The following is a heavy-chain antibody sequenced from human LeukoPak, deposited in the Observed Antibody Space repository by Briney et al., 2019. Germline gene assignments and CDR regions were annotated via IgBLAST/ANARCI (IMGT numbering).Heavy chain of an antibody. CDR2: ICPGDSDT. V-gene: IGHV5-51*01. D-gene: IGHD1-26*01. Sequence: GESLKISCKGSGYSFTSYWIGWVRQMPGKGLEWMGIICPGDSDTRYSPSFQGQATISADKSISTAYLQWSSLKASDTAMYYCARHPGAGSYGYYYGMDVWGQGTTVTVSS. CDR3: ARHPGAGSYGYYYGMDV. J-gene: IGHJ6*02. CDR1: GYSFTSYW.